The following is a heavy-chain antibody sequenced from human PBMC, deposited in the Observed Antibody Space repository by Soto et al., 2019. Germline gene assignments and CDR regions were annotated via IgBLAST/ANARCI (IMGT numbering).Heavy chain of an antibody. Sequence: GGSLRLSCAASGFTFSSYAMHWVRQAPGKGLEWVAVISYDGSNKYYADSVKGRFTISRDNSKNTLYLQMNSLTAEDTAVYYCARGSNYGDYFDYWGQGTLVTVSS. V-gene: IGHV3-30*04. D-gene: IGHD4-17*01. CDR2: ISYDGSNK. CDR3: ARGSNYGDYFDY. CDR1: GFTFSSYA. J-gene: IGHJ4*02.